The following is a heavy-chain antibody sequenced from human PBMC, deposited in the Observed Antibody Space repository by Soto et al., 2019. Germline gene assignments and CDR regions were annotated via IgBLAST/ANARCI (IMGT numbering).Heavy chain of an antibody. CDR3: AKDHVVGATTVYYFDY. CDR2: ISGGGGNT. Sequence: EVQLLESGGGLVQPGGSLRLSCAASGFTFSNYAMSWVRQAPGKGLEWVSAISGGGGNTYYADSVKGRFTISRVNFKNTLYLQMNSLRAEDTAVYYCAKDHVVGATTVYYFDYWGQGTLVTVSS. V-gene: IGHV3-23*01. CDR1: GFTFSNYA. J-gene: IGHJ4*02. D-gene: IGHD1-26*01.